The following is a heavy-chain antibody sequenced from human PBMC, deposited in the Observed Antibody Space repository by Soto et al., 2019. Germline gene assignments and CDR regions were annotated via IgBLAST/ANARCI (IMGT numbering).Heavy chain of an antibody. Sequence: PGGSLRLSCAASGFTFSSYAMSWVRQAPGKGLEWVSAISGSGGSTYYADSVKGRFTISRDNSKNTLYLQMNSLRAEDTAVYYCAKPMVRGVENYYYYGMDVWGQGTTVTVSS. CDR2: ISGSGGST. J-gene: IGHJ6*02. D-gene: IGHD3-10*01. CDR1: GFTFSSYA. V-gene: IGHV3-23*01. CDR3: AKPMVRGVENYYYYGMDV.